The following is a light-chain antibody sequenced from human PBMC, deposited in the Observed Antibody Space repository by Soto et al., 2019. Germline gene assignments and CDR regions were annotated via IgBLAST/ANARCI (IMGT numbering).Light chain of an antibody. V-gene: IGLV2-8*01. CDR3: SSYGGSSNPVM. Sequence: QSVLTQPPSASGSPGQSVAISCTGTSSDVGGYNHVSWYQQHPGRAPRFIIYEVSQRPSGVPDRFSGSKSGSTASLTVSGLQADDEADYYCSSYGGSSNPVMFGGGTKLTVL. CDR1: SSDVGGYNH. CDR2: EVS. J-gene: IGLJ3*02.